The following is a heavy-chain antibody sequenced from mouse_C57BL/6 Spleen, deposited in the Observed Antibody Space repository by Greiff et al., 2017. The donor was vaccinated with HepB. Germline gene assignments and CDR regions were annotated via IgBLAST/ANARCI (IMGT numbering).Heavy chain of an antibody. CDR3: ASEGSYYGCSSPSSGPPPPFFD. Sequence: VQLQQSGAELVKPGASVKISCKASGYAFSSYWMNWVKQRPGKGLEWIGQIYPGDGDTNYNGKFKGKATLTADKSSSTAYMQLSSLTSEDSAVYFCASEGSYYGCSSPSSGPPPPFFD. CDR1: GYAFSSYW. J-gene: IGHJ2*01. D-gene: IGHD1-1*01. CDR2: IYPGDGDT. V-gene: IGHV1-80*01.